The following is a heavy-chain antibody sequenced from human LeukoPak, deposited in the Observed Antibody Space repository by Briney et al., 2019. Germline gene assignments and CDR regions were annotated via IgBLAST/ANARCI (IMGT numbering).Heavy chain of an antibody. J-gene: IGHJ4*02. D-gene: IGHD3-10*02. V-gene: IGHV4-4*07. CDR1: GGSISSYY. CDR3: ARDYLVRGVIAYYFDY. CDR2: IYTSGST. Sequence: SETLSLTCTVSGGSISSYYWSWIRQPAGKGLEWIGRIYTSGSTNYNPSLKSRVTMSVDTSKNQFSLKLSSVTAADTAVYYCARDYLVRGVIAYYFDYWGQGTLVTVSS.